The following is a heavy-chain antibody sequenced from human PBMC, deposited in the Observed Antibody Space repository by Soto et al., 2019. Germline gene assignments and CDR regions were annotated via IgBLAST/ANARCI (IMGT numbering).Heavy chain of an antibody. D-gene: IGHD5-12*01. CDR3: ARDREMATPPPYWDFDL. CDR1: GFTFSSYS. CDR2: ISSSSSTI. J-gene: IGHJ2*01. Sequence: PGGSLRLSCAASGFTFSSYSMNWVRQAPGKGLEWVSYISSSSSTIYYADSVRGRFTFSRDNAKNSLYLQMNSLRAEDTAVYYCARDREMATPPPYWDFDLWGRGTLVTVSS. V-gene: IGHV3-48*01.